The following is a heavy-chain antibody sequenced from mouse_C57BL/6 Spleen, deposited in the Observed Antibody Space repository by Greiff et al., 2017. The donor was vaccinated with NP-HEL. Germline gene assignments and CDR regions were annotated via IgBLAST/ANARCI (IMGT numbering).Heavy chain of an antibody. CDR2: IDPETGGT. Sequence: LVESGAELVRPGASVTLSCKASGYTFTDYEMHWVKQTPVHGLEWIGAIDPETGGTAYNQKFKGKAILTADKSSSTAYMELRSLTSEDSAVYYCTRYYGPWFAYWGQGTLVTVSA. J-gene: IGHJ3*01. D-gene: IGHD1-1*01. V-gene: IGHV1-15*01. CDR1: GYTFTDYE. CDR3: TRYYGPWFAY.